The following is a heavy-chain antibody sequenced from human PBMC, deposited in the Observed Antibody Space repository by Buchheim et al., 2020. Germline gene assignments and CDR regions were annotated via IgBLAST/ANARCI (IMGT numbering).Heavy chain of an antibody. CDR1: GFTFSVYA. Sequence: EMQLLESGGGWIQPGGSLRLSCAASGFTFSVYAMTWVRQAPGKGLERVSAIRGNGGSIYYADSVKGRFTISRDNSRNILFLQMNSLRAEDTAVYYCAKSPRWELLDDWGQGAL. J-gene: IGHJ4*02. CDR2: IRGNGGSI. V-gene: IGHV3-23*01. D-gene: IGHD1-26*01. CDR3: AKSPRWELLDD.